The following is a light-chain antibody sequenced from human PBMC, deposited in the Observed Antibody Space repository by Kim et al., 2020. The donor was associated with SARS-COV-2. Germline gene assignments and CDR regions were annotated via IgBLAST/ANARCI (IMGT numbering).Light chain of an antibody. J-gene: IGLJ2*01. CDR3: ATWDDALSGVV. V-gene: IGLV1-47*01. Sequence: GQTVTISCSGINSNIGNNFVYWYQQFSGTAPKLLIYTKSLRPSGVPARFSGSKSGTSASLAISGLRSEDEAVYYCATWDDALSGVVFGEGTQLTVL. CDR2: TKS. CDR1: NSNIGNNF.